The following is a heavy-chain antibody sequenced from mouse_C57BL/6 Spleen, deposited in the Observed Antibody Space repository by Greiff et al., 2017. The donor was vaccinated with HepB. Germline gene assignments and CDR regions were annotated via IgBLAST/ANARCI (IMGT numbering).Heavy chain of an antibody. J-gene: IGHJ2*01. D-gene: IGHD2-4*01. V-gene: IGHV1-5*01. Sequence: EVQLQESGTVLARPGASVKMSCKTSGYTFTSYWMHWVKQRPGQGLEWIGAIYPGNSDTSYNQKFKGKAKLTAVTSASTAYMELSSLTNEDSAVYYCTIIYYDYDAYFDYWGQGTTLTVSS. CDR2: IYPGNSDT. CDR3: TIIYYDYDAYFDY. CDR1: GYTFTSYW.